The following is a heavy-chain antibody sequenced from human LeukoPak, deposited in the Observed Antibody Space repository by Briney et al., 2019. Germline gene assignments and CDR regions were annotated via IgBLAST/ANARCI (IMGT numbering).Heavy chain of an antibody. V-gene: IGHV1-69*01. Sequence: SVKVSCKASGGTFSSYAISWVRQAPGQGLEWMGGIIPIFGTANYAQKFQGRVTITADESTSTAYMELSSLRSDDTAVYYCARDRPREQLVPIDYWGQGTLVTVSS. D-gene: IGHD6-6*01. CDR2: IIPIFGTA. CDR3: ARDRPREQLVPIDY. J-gene: IGHJ4*02. CDR1: GGTFSSYA.